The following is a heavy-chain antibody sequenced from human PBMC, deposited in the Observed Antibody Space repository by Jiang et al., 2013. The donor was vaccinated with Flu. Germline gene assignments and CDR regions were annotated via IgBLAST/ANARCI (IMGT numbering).Heavy chain of an antibody. D-gene: IGHD6-25*01. V-gene: IGHV4-39*01. CDR3: ATVLRYSSDHYKRDY. CDR2: VYFSGTT. Sequence: PGLVKPSETLSLTCTVSNGAISSSSYYWAWIRQPPRKGLEWIGSVYFSGTTYYNPSLESRVTISVDTSNNQFSLNLSSVTAADTAVYYCATVLRYSSDHYKRDYWGQGSLVTVSS. CDR1: NGAISSSSYY. J-gene: IGHJ4*02.